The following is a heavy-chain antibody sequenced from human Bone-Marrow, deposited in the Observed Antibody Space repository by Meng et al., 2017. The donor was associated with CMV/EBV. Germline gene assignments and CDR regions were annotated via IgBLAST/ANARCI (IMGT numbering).Heavy chain of an antibody. J-gene: IGHJ6*01. CDR2: IYYSGST. Sequence: SETLSLTCTVSGGFISSSSYYWGWIRQPPGKGLEWIGSIYYSGSTYYNPSLKSRVTISVDTSKNQFSLKLCSVTAADTAVYYCAAHIVVVPAADYYYYGMDVWGQGTTVTVSS. D-gene: IGHD2-2*01. CDR1: GGFISSSSYY. V-gene: IGHV4-39*07. CDR3: AAHIVVVPAADYYYYGMDV.